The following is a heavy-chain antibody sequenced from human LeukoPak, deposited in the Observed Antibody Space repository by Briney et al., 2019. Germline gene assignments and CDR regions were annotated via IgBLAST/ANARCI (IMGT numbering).Heavy chain of an antibody. CDR1: GYSFTSYW. CDR3: ARHGGTPRDAFDI. D-gene: IGHD3-3*01. CDR2: IYPGDSDT. V-gene: IGHV5-51*01. Sequence: GESLKISCKGSGYSFTSYWIGWVRQMHGKGLEWMGIIYPGDSDTRFSPSFQGQVTISADKSISTAYLQWSSLKASDTAMYYCARHGGTPRDAFDIWGQGTMVTVSS. J-gene: IGHJ3*02.